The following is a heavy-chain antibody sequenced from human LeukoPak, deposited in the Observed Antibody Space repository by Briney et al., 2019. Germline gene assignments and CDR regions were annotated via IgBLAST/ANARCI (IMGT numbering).Heavy chain of an antibody. CDR2: IKQDGSEK. D-gene: IGHD5-12*01. CDR1: GFTFSDYY. CDR3: ARDGRYSGYDDY. V-gene: IGHV3-7*01. Sequence: GGSLRLSCAASGFTFSDYYMSWIRQAPGKGLEWVANIKQDGSEKYYVDSVKGRFTISRDNAKNSLYLQMNSLRAEDTAVYYCARDGRYSGYDDYWGQGTLVTVSS. J-gene: IGHJ4*02.